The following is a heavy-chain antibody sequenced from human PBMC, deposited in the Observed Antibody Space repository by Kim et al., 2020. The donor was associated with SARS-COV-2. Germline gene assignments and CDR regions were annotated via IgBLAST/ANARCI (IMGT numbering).Heavy chain of an antibody. J-gene: IGHJ4*02. D-gene: IGHD4-17*01. V-gene: IGHV4-59*01. CDR3: AREVYYGGNNPYYFDY. Sequence: SLKSRVTISEETSKNQFSLKLSSVTAADTAVYYCAREVYYGGNNPYYFDYWGQGTLVTVSS.